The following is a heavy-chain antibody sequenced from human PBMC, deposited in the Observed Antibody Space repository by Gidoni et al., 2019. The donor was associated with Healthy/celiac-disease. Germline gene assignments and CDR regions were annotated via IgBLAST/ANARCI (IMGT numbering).Heavy chain of an antibody. Sequence: EVQLLESGGGLVQPGGSLRLSCAASGFTFHSYAMSWVRQAPGKGLEWVSAISGSGGSTYYADSVKGRFTISRDNSKNTLYLQMNSLRAEDTAVYYCAKATNVLLWFGELLPFDYWGQGTLVTVSS. D-gene: IGHD3-10*01. J-gene: IGHJ4*02. CDR1: GFTFHSYA. CDR3: AKATNVLLWFGELLPFDY. V-gene: IGHV3-23*01. CDR2: ISGSGGST.